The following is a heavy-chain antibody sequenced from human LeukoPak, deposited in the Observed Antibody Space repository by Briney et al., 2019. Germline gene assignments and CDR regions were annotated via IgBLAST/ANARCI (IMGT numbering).Heavy chain of an antibody. J-gene: IGHJ3*02. Sequence: ASVKVSCKASGYNYRDYYIHWVRHAPGQGLEWMGWINPHSGGTRYAPKFQGRVAMSSDMSINTAYMELRSLTADDTATFYCARVNRFYERTHPAAYDMWGQGTRVIVSS. D-gene: IGHD2/OR15-2a*01. CDR1: GYNYRDYY. V-gene: IGHV1-2*02. CDR2: INPHSGGT. CDR3: ARVNRFYERTHPAAYDM.